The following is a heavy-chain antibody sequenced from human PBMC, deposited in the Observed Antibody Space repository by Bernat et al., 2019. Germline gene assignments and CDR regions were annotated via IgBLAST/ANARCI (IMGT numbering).Heavy chain of an antibody. J-gene: IGHJ4*02. V-gene: IGHV5-51*03. Sequence: EVQLVQSGAEVKKPGESLKISCKGSGDSFTNYWIGWVRQMPGKGLEWMGIIYPGDSDTRYSPSFQGQVTFSADKSIGTADLQWSSLKASDTAMYYCARLQFSSGYYFDYWGQGTLATVSS. D-gene: IGHD6-6*01. CDR2: IYPGDSDT. CDR1: GDSFTNYW. CDR3: ARLQFSSGYYFDY.